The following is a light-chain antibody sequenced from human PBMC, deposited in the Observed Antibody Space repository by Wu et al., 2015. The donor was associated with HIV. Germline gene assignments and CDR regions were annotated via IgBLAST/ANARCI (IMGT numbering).Light chain of an antibody. CDR2: NAF. CDR1: QSVNSN. J-gene: IGKJ1*01. CDR3: QQYNNWPQT. Sequence: ETEMTQSPATLSVSPGGRATLSCRASQSVNSNLAWYQQKPGQAPRLIIYNAFIRATGIPATFSGSGSGTEFTLTITSIQSEDFAVYYCQQYNNWPQTFGQGTKVEIK. V-gene: IGKV3-15*01.